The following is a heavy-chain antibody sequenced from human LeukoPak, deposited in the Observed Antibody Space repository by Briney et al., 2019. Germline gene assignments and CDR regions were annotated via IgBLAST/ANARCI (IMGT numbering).Heavy chain of an antibody. V-gene: IGHV3-9*01. CDR2: ISWNSGSI. Sequence: GRSLRLSCAASGFTFDDYAMHWVRQAPGKGLEWVSGISWNSGSIGYADSVKGRFTISRDNAKNSLYLQMNGLRAEDTALYYCTKDLHGSGWYGPSGYWGQGTLVTVSS. CDR3: TKDLHGSGWYGPSGY. D-gene: IGHD6-19*01. J-gene: IGHJ4*02. CDR1: GFTFDDYA.